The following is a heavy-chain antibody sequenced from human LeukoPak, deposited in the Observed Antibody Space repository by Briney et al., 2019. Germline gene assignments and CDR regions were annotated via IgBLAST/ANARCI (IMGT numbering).Heavy chain of an antibody. CDR1: IFTFNNFG. CDR3: VRDLHGGYSSDY. CDR2: MGYEGIHK. J-gene: IGHJ4*02. V-gene: IGHV3-30*02. D-gene: IGHD4-23*01. Sequence: PGGSLRLSCAASIFTFNNFGMHWVRQAPGKGLEWVAFMGYEGIHKYYADSVKGRFTISKDNSKATLYLQINSLRPEDTAVYYCVRDLHGGYSSDYWGQGTLVTVSS.